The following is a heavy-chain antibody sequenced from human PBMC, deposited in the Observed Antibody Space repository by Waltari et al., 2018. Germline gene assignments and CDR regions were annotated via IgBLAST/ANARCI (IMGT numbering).Heavy chain of an antibody. CDR2: FDPEDGET. CDR3: AKAALDDFWSGPNYYMDV. Sequence: QVQLVQSGAEVKKPGASVKVSCKVSGYTLTELSMHWVRQAPGKGLEWMGGFDPEDGETIYAQKFQGRVTMTEDTSTDTAYMELSSLRSEDTAVYYCAKAALDDFWSGPNYYMDVWGKGTTVTISS. CDR1: GYTLTELS. J-gene: IGHJ6*03. D-gene: IGHD3-3*01. V-gene: IGHV1-24*01.